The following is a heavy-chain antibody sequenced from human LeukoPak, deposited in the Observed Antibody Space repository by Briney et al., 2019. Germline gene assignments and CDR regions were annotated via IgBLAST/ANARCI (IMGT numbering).Heavy chain of an antibody. V-gene: IGHV3-48*03. CDR3: ARDRVGGSYVFDI. CDR2: ISDSSGYT. J-gene: IGHJ3*02. CDR1: GFTFSSYE. Sequence: GGSLRLSCAASGFTFSSYEMNWVRQAPGKGLEWVSYISDSSGYTKDADSVKGRFTISRDNAKKSLYLQMNSLRAEDTAVYYCARDRVGGSYVFDISGQGTMVTVSS. D-gene: IGHD1-26*01.